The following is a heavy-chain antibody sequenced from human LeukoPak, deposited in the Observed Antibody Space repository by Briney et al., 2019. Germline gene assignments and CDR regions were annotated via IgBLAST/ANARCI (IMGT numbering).Heavy chain of an antibody. V-gene: IGHV3-9*01. Sequence: PGGSLRLSCAPSGFIFDDYAMHWVRQAPGKGLEWVSSVTWNSDRLDYADSVKGRFIISRDNAKNSLYLQMNNLRVEDTALYFCAKDIYRRYFDSSGRPYSYFYMDVWGKGTTVTVFS. J-gene: IGHJ6*03. D-gene: IGHD3-22*01. CDR3: AKDIYRRYFDSSGRPYSYFYMDV. CDR1: GFIFDDYA. CDR2: VTWNSDRL.